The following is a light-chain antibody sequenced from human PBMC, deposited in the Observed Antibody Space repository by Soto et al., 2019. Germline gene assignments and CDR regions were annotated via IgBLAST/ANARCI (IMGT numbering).Light chain of an antibody. CDR2: RAS. J-gene: IGKJ3*01. V-gene: IGKV3-15*01. CDR1: QSVSSN. Sequence: ERVMTQSPATLSVSPGERATLSFRASQSVSSNYLAWYQQKPGQAPRLLIFRASTRATGIPARFSGSGSGTEFTLTISSLQSEDFAFYYCQQYDNWLFTFGPGTKVDIK. CDR3: QQYDNWLFT.